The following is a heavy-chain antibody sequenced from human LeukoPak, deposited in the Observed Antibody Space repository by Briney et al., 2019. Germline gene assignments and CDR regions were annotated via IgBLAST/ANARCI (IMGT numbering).Heavy chain of an antibody. Sequence: PGGSLRLSCAASGFTFSSYAMHWVRQAPGKGLEWVAVISYDGSNKYYADSVKGRFTISRDNSKNTLYLQMNSLRAEDTAVYYCAKDNGFAIFGVIPDYWGQGTLVTVSS. CDR3: AKDNGFAIFGVIPDY. J-gene: IGHJ4*02. V-gene: IGHV3-30-3*01. D-gene: IGHD3-3*01. CDR2: ISYDGSNK. CDR1: GFTFSSYA.